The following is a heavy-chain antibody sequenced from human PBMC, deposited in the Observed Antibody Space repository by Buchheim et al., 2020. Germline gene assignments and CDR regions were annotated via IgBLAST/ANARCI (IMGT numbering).Heavy chain of an antibody. J-gene: IGHJ6*02. Sequence: QVQLVQSGAEVKKPGASVKVSCKASGYTFTGYYMHWVRQAPGQGLEWMGWINPNSGGTKYAQKFQGWVTMTRDTSISTAYMELSRLRSDDTAVYYCARSIVVVSSHYYYGMDVWGQGTT. CDR2: INPNSGGT. V-gene: IGHV1-2*04. CDR1: GYTFTGYY. CDR3: ARSIVVVSSHYYYGMDV. D-gene: IGHD3-22*01.